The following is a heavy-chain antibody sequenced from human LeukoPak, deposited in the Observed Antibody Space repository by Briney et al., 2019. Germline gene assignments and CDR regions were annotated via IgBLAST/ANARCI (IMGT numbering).Heavy chain of an antibody. Sequence: GESLKISCKGSGYRFSSYWIGWVRQMPGKGLEWMGIIYPGDSDTRYSPSFQGQVTISADKSSNTAYLQWSSLKASDTAMYYCARVFVCSSTNGSPGVWGQGTTVTVSS. CDR1: GYRFSSYW. V-gene: IGHV5-51*01. CDR3: ARVFVCSSTNGSPGV. CDR2: IYPGDSDT. J-gene: IGHJ6*02. D-gene: IGHD2-2*01.